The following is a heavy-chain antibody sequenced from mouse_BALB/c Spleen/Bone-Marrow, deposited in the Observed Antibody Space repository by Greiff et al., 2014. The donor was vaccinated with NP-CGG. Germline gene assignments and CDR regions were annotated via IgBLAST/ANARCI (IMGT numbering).Heavy chain of an antibody. CDR2: IDPANGNT. D-gene: IGHD1-2*01. CDR1: GFNIKDTY. Sequence: EVKLMESGAELVKPGASVKLSCTASGFNIKDTYMHWVKQRPEQGLEWIGRIDPANGNTKYDPKFQGKATITADTSSNTAYLQLSSLTSEDTAVYYCARGGTTATWYLDVWGAGTTVTVSS. J-gene: IGHJ1*01. CDR3: ARGGTTATWYLDV. V-gene: IGHV14-3*02.